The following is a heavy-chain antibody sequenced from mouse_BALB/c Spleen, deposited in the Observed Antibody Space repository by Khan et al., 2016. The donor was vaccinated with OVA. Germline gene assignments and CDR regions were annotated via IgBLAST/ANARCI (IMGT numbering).Heavy chain of an antibody. J-gene: IGHJ1*01. Sequence: EVKLLESGAELVKPGASVKLSCTASGFNIKNTYMHWVNQRPEQGLEWIGRINPANGNTNYDPKFQGKATITADTSSNTAYLQLSSLTSEDTAGYYGAPPSYDPRYVDVWGAGTTVTVSS. D-gene: IGHD2-10*01. V-gene: IGHV14-3*02. CDR3: APPSYDPRYVDV. CDR1: GFNIKNTY. CDR2: INPANGNT.